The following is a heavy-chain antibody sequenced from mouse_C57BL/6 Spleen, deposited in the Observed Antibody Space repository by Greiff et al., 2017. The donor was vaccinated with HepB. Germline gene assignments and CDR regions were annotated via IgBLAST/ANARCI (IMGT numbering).Heavy chain of an antibody. D-gene: IGHD4-1*01. CDR3: ARLTGGFAY. J-gene: IGHJ3*01. CDR2: IDPSDSYT. Sequence: QVQLKQPGAELVMPGASVKLSCKASGYTFTSYWMHWVKQRPGQGLEWIGEIDPSDSYTNYNQKFKGKSTLTVDKSSSTAYMQLSSLTSEDSAVYYCARLTGGFAYWGQGTLVTVSA. CDR1: GYTFTSYW. V-gene: IGHV1-69*01.